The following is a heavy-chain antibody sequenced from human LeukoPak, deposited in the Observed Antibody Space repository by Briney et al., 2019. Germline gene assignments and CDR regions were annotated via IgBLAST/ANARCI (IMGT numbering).Heavy chain of an antibody. CDR2: IKRDGSEK. D-gene: IGHD5-18*01. CDR1: GFTFSSYW. CDR3: AKIGGTVMALGPFDI. J-gene: IGHJ3*02. Sequence: GGSLRLSCAVSGFTFSSYWMTWVRQAPGKGLEWVANIKRDGSEKNYVDSVKGRSTISRDNAKNSLYLQMNSLRAADTAVYYCAKIGGTVMALGPFDIWGQGTMVAVSS. V-gene: IGHV3-7*01.